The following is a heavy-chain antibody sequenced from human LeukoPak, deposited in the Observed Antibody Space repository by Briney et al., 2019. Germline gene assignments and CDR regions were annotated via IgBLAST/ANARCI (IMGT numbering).Heavy chain of an antibody. Sequence: GGSLRLSCAASGFTFNNYAMTWVRQAPGKGLEWVSVIGGSTGNTYYADSVKGRFTISRDNSKNTLYLQMSGLRAEDTAVYYCAKCATQDYDFWSGYYPLDYWGQGTLVTVSS. CDR1: GFTFNNYA. CDR2: IGGSTGNT. CDR3: AKCATQDYDFWSGYYPLDY. D-gene: IGHD3-3*01. J-gene: IGHJ4*02. V-gene: IGHV3-23*01.